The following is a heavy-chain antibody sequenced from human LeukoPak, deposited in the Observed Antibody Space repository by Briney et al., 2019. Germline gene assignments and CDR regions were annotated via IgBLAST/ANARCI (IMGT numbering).Heavy chain of an antibody. CDR1: GYTVTSYW. J-gene: IGHJ4*02. V-gene: IGHV5-51*01. D-gene: IGHD4/OR15-4a*01. CDR3: AMNDYEKPPDY. CDR2: IYPYDSTT. Sequence: GESLKISCKGSGYTVTSYWIAWVRQMPGKGLEWMGTIYPYDSTTRYSPSFQGQVSISADKSISTAYLQWSSLKASDTAMYYCAMNDYEKPPDYWGQGTLVTVSS.